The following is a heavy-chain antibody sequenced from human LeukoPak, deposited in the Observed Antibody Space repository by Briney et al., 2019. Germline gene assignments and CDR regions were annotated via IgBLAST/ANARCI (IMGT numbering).Heavy chain of an antibody. V-gene: IGHV3-30*04. CDR2: ISYDGSNK. CDR3: ARSKGYCSGGSCSLYYYYMDV. Sequence: GGSLRLSCAASGFTFSSYAMHWVRQAPGKGPEWVAVISYDGSNKYYADSVKGRFTISRDNSKNTLYLQMNSLRSEDTAVYYCARSKGYCSGGSCSLYYYYMDVWGKGTTVTISS. D-gene: IGHD2-15*01. J-gene: IGHJ6*03. CDR1: GFTFSSYA.